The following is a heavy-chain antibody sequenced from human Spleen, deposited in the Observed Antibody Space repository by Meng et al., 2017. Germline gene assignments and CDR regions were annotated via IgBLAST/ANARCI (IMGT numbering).Heavy chain of an antibody. CDR2: VKQDGSEK. J-gene: IGHJ4*02. CDR1: GFTFSSYS. V-gene: IGHV3-7*01. CDR3: ARDRDQIAVAVLGY. D-gene: IGHD6-19*01. Sequence: GESLKISCAASGFTFSSYSMNWVRQAPGKGLEWMANVKQDGSEKYYVDSVKGRFTISRDNAKNSLYLQMNSLRAEDTAVYYCARDRDQIAVAVLGYWGQGTLVTVSS.